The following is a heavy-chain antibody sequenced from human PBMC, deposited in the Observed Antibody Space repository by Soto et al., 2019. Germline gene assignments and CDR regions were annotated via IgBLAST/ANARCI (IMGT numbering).Heavy chain of an antibody. CDR2: IIPVLGVE. D-gene: IGHD2-8*01. J-gene: IGHJ4*02. Sequence: QVQLVQSGAEVKNRGSSVKVSCKASGDTFSRSTISWVRQAPGQRREWMGRIIPVLGVENHAQNFQGRVTLTADKSTSTAYLELSSLKYEATAIYYCASSTAGVYVFHDWGQGTLVTVSS. CDR1: GDTFSRST. V-gene: IGHV1-69*02. CDR3: ASSTAGVYVFHD.